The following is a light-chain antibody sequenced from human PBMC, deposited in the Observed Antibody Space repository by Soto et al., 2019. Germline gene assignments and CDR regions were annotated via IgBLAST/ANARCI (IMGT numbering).Light chain of an antibody. CDR3: LQDYNYPYT. J-gene: IGKJ2*01. V-gene: IGKV1-6*01. CDR2: AAS. CDR1: QGIRDD. Sequence: AIQMTQSPSSLSASVGDRVTITCRASQGIRDDLGWYQQKPGKAPKLLIYAASSLQSGVPSRFSGSGSGTDFTLTISSLQPVDFATYYCLQDYNYPYTFGQGTKLEIK.